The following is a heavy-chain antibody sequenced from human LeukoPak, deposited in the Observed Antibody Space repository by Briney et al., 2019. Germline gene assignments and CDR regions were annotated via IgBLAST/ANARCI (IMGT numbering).Heavy chain of an antibody. V-gene: IGHV4-39*07. CDR3: ARETCGDCVDDAFDI. J-gene: IGHJ3*02. CDR2: IFYSGTT. CDR1: GDSISSSNYY. Sequence: SETLSLTCTVSGDSISSSNYYWAWIRQPPGKGLEWIGSIFYSGTTYYSSSLKSRFTISVDTSKNQFSLKLSSVTAADTAVYYCARETCGDCVDDAFDIWGQGTMVTVSS. D-gene: IGHD2-21*02.